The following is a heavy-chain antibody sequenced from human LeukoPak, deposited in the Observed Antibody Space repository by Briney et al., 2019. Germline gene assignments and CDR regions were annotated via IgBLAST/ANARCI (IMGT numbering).Heavy chain of an antibody. CDR1: GFTVSSNY. J-gene: IGHJ4*02. V-gene: IGHV3-53*01. CDR2: IYSGGST. CDR3: ARELYYYDSRGYFDY. Sequence: PGGSLRLSCAASGFTVSSNYMSWVRQAPGKGLEWVSVIYSGGSTYYADSVKGRFTISRDNSKNTLYLQMNSLRAEDTAVYYCARELYYYDSRGYFDYWGQGTLVTVSS. D-gene: IGHD3-22*01.